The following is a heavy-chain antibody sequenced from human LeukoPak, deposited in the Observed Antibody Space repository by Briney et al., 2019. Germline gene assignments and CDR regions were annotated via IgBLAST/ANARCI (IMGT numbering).Heavy chain of an antibody. CDR3: ARDLGYCSGGSCLDAFDI. J-gene: IGHJ3*02. CDR2: IYYSGST. V-gene: IGHV4-59*01. CDR1: GGSISSYY. Sequence: PSGTLSLTCTVSGGSISSYYWSWLRQPPGKGLEWIGYIYYSGSTNYNPSLKSRVTISVDTSKNQFSLKLSSVTAADTAVYYCARDLGYCSGGSCLDAFDIWGQGTMVTVST. D-gene: IGHD2-15*01.